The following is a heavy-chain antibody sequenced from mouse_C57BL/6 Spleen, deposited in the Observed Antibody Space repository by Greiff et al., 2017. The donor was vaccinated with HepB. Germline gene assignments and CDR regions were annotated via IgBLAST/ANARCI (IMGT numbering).Heavy chain of an antibody. CDR2: ISSGSSTI. V-gene: IGHV5-17*01. D-gene: IGHD1-1*01. Sequence: DVKLQESGGGLVKPGGSLKLSCAASGFTFSDYGMHWVRQAPEKGLEWVAYISSGSSTIYYADTVKGRFTISSDNAKNTLFLQMTSLSSEDTAMYYCANSITTVVAFDYWGQGTTLTVSS. J-gene: IGHJ2*01. CDR1: GFTFSDYG. CDR3: ANSITTVVAFDY.